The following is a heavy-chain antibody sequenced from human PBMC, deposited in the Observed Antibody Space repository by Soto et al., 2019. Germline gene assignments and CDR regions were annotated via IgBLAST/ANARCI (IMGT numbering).Heavy chain of an antibody. Sequence: GESLKISCRTSGYIFTSYWIAWVRQMPGKGLEWMGIIFPSDSDTRYSPSFQGQVTISADRSTSTVFLQWASLKASDTAVYFCARKDKSGYFNWFDPWGQGTLVTVSS. CDR1: GYIFTSYW. J-gene: IGHJ5*02. V-gene: IGHV5-51*01. CDR2: IFPSDSDT. CDR3: ARKDKSGYFNWFDP. D-gene: IGHD3-22*01.